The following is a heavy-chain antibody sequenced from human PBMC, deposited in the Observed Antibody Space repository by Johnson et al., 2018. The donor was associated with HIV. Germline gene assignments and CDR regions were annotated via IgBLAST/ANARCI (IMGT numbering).Heavy chain of an antibody. CDR3: ARDRYYDFWSGYRTFDI. V-gene: IGHV3-7*05. CDR2: IKQDGSEN. D-gene: IGHD3-3*01. Sequence: MLLVESGGGLVQPGGSLRLSCAASGFTFSNYWMNWVRQAPGKGLEWVANIKQDGSENSYVDYVKGRFTTSRDNAKNSLYLQMNSLRAEDTAVYYCARDRYYDFWSGYRTFDIWGQGTMVTVSS. J-gene: IGHJ3*02. CDR1: GFTFSNYW.